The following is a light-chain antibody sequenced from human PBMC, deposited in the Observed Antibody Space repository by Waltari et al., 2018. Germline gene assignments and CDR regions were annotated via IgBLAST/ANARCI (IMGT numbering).Light chain of an antibody. Sequence: QSALTQPPSVSGSPGQSVTISCHGSSSDAGRHNQVSWYPPYPAHTPRLMLFDATQRAAGVPACFSGSKSGDTASLTISGLQTEDEADYYCCSYAVSEVVFGGGTKVTVL. V-gene: IGLV2-11*01. J-gene: IGLJ2*01. CDR1: SSDAGRHNQ. CDR3: CSYAVSEVV. CDR2: DAT.